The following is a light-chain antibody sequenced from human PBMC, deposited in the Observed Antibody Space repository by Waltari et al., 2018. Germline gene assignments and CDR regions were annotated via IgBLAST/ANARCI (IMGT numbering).Light chain of an antibody. CDR3: NSRDSTGNHFYV. CDR1: SLRSYS. V-gene: IGLV3-19*01. Sequence: SSELTQDPAVSVALGQTVRITCQGDSLRSYSARWYQQKPGQAPVVVIYGKNNRPSGIPDRFSGSRSGNTASLSITGAQAEDEADYYCNSRDSTGNHFYVFGTGTKVTVL. J-gene: IGLJ1*01. CDR2: GKN.